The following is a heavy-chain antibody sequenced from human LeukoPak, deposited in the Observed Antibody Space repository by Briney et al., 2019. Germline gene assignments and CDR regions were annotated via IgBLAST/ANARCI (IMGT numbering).Heavy chain of an antibody. CDR1: GFTFSSYE. V-gene: IGHV3-48*03. CDR2: ISSSGSTI. CDR3: ARALRYVDWLSPWTFDY. D-gene: IGHD3-9*01. J-gene: IGHJ4*02. Sequence: GGSLRLSCAASGFTFSSYEMNWVRQAPGKGLEWVSYISSSGSTIYYADSVKGRFTISRDNAKNSLYLQMNSLRAEDTAVYYCARALRYVDWLSPWTFDYWGQGTLVTVSS.